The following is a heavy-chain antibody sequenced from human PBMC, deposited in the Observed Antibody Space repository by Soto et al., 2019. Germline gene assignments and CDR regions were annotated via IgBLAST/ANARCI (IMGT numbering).Heavy chain of an antibody. D-gene: IGHD3-3*01. CDR2: ISAYNGNT. V-gene: IGHV1-18*01. CDR3: GRVGYDFWSGYYGVYFDY. Sequence: ASVKVSCKASGYTFTSYGISWVRQAPGQGLEWMGWISAYNGNTNYAQKLQGRVTMTTDTSTSTAYMELRSLRSDDTAVYYCGRVGYDFWSGYYGVYFDYWGQGTLVTVSS. J-gene: IGHJ4*02. CDR1: GYTFTSYG.